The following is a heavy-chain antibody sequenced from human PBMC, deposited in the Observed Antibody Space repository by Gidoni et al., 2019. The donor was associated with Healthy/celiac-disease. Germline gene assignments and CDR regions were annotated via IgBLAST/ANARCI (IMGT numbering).Heavy chain of an antibody. V-gene: IGHV3-49*03. CDR3: TRDGNYYDSSGFDY. CDR2: IRSKAYVGTT. Sequence: EVQLVESGGGLVQPGRSLRLSCTASGPTFGDYAMSWFRQAPGKGLGWVGFIRSKAYVGTTEYAASVKGRFTISRDDSKSIAYLQMNSLKTEDTAVYYCTRDGNYYDSSGFDYWGQGTLVTVSS. D-gene: IGHD3-22*01. CDR1: GPTFGDYA. J-gene: IGHJ4*02.